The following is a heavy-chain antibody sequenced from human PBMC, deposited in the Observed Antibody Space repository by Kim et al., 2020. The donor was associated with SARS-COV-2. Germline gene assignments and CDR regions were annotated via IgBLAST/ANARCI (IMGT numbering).Heavy chain of an antibody. Sequence: ASAKVSCKASGYTFTDFYIHWVRQAPGQGLEWVGRINPKNGGTNYAQKFQDRVTMSRDTSISTAYMELSRLISDDTVVYYCARGGRVETPSYPFDLWGQG. CDR2: INPKNGGT. V-gene: IGHV1-2*05. CDR1: GYTFTDFY. J-gene: IGHJ3*01. D-gene: IGHD3-16*01. CDR3: ARGGRVETPSYPFDL.